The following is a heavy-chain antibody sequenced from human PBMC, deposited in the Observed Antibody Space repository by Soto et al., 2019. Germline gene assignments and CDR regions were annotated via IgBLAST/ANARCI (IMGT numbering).Heavy chain of an antibody. D-gene: IGHD5-12*01. V-gene: IGHV4-59*01. CDR2: IYYSGST. CDR1: GGSISSYY. J-gene: IGHJ5*02. Sequence: SETLSLTCTVSGGSISSYYWSWIRQPPGKGLEWIGYIYYSGSTNYNPSLKSRVTISVDTSKNQFSLKLSSVTAADTAVYYCARGPIIVATFLNWFDPWGQGTLVTVSS. CDR3: ARGPIIVATFLNWFDP.